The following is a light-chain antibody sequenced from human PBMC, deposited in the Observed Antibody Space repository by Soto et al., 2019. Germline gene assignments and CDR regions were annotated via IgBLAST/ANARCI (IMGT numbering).Light chain of an antibody. V-gene: IGKV1-9*01. CDR2: AAS. Sequence: DIQLTQSPSFLSASVGDRVTITCRASQGLSSDLAWYQQKPGKAPKLLIYAASTLQSGVPSRFSGSGSGTEFTLTISSLQPEDCAPDYCQPLNRYPITFGQGTRLEIK. CDR1: QGLSSD. CDR3: QPLNRYPIT. J-gene: IGKJ5*01.